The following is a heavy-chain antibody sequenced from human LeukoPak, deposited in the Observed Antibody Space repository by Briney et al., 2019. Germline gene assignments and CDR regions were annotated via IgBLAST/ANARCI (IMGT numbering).Heavy chain of an antibody. CDR3: ARAKAVAGAYTWFDP. Sequence: PSGTLSLTCAVSGGSISSNNWWSWVCQPPGKGLECIGEIYHSGSTNCNPSLKSRVTISVDRSKNQFSLMLSSVTAADTAVYYCARAKAVAGAYTWFDPWGQGTLVTVSS. CDR1: GGSISSNNW. CDR2: IYHSGST. J-gene: IGHJ5*02. D-gene: IGHD6-19*01. V-gene: IGHV4-4*02.